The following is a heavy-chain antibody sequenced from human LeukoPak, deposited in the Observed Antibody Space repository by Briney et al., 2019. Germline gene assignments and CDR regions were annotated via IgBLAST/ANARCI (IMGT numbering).Heavy chain of an antibody. V-gene: IGHV3-48*01. CDR2: ISSSDGTI. D-gene: IGHD3/OR15-3a*01. Sequence: GGSLRLSCAASGFSFSSYSMNWVRQAPGKGLEWVSYISSSDGTIYYADSVKGRFTISRDNAKNSLYLQMNSLRAEDTAVYYCARGAHRTGTSFDYWGQGTLVTVSS. J-gene: IGHJ4*02. CDR3: ARGAHRTGTSFDY. CDR1: GFSFSSYS.